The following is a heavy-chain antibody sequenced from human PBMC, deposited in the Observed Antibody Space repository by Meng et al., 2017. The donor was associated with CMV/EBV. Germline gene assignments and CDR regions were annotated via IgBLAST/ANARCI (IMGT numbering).Heavy chain of an antibody. V-gene: IGHV3-21*01. CDR3: ARERLNQYSSSSPSDY. D-gene: IGHD6-6*01. Sequence: GGSLRLSCAASGFTFSSYSMNWVRQAPGKGLEWVSSISSSSSYIYYADSVKGRFTISRDNAKNSLYLQMNSLRAEDTAVYYCARERLNQYSSSSPSDYWGQGTLVTVSS. CDR1: GFTFSSYS. J-gene: IGHJ4*02. CDR2: ISSSSSYI.